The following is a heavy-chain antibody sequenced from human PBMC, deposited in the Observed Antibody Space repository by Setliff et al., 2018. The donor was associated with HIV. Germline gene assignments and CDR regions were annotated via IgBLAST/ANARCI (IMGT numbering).Heavy chain of an antibody. CDR3: AKPTSGMYPRAFDL. CDR2: VSPDGYEK. CDR1: GYGYSTFD. V-gene: IGHV3-23*01. Sequence: QPGGSLRLSCAAFGYGYSTFDMDWVRQTPGKGLEWVADVSPDGYEKRYADFAKGRFTVSRDNSKNILFLQMDSLGAEDTGIYYCAKPTSGMYPRAFDLWGRGTVATVS. J-gene: IGHJ3*01. D-gene: IGHD1-26*01.